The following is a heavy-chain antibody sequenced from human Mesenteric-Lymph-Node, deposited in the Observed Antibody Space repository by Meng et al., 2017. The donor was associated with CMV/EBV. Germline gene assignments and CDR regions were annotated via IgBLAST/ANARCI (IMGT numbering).Heavy chain of an antibody. CDR3: ARAEEATTLEGNWFDP. V-gene: IGHV4-61*01. CDR1: GGSVSSDSYY. Sequence: SETLSLTCTVSGGSVSSDSYYWSWIRQPPGKGLEWIGYIYYSGRTNYNPSLKSRVSISMDTSKNQFSLKLNSVTAADTAVYYCARAEEATTLEGNWFDPWGQGTLVTVSS. CDR2: IYYSGRT. D-gene: IGHD5-12*01. J-gene: IGHJ5*02.